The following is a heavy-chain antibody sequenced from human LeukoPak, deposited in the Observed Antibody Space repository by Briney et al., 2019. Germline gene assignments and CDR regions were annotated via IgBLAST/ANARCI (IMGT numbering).Heavy chain of an antibody. Sequence: PSETLSLTCTVSGGSISSYYWSWIRQPPGKGLEWIGYIYYSGSTNYNPSLKSRVTISVDTSKNQFSLKLSSVTAADTAVYYCARGAHATYVDTAMGYCGGDCYPFDYWGQGALVTVSS. J-gene: IGHJ4*02. V-gene: IGHV4-59*01. CDR3: ARGAHATYVDTAMGYCGGDCYPFDY. CDR2: IYYSGST. CDR1: GGSISSYY. D-gene: IGHD2-21*01.